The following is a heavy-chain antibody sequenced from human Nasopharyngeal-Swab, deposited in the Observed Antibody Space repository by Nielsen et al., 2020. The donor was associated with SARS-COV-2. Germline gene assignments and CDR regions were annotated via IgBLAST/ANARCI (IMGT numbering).Heavy chain of an antibody. CDR1: GFTFSDYY. J-gene: IGHJ6*03. D-gene: IGHD6-13*01. CDR2: ISSSGSTI. V-gene: IGHV3-11*04. CDR3: ARGRSYSSSWYTEDYYYYMDV. Sequence: GGSLRLSCAASGFTFSDYYMSWIRQAPGKGLEWVSYISSSGSTIYYADSVKGRFTISRDNAKNSLYLQMNSLRAEDTAVYYCARGRSYSSSWYTEDYYYYMDVWGKGTTVTVSS.